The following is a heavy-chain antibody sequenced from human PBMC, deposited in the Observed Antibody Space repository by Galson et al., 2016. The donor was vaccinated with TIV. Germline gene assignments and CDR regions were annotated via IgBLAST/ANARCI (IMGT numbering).Heavy chain of an antibody. D-gene: IGHD5-24*01. V-gene: IGHV3-30*02. J-gene: IGHJ6*04. CDR2: IRYDGSEK. CDR3: AKEGDDNSFVHLFNYFLDA. Sequence: SLRLSCAASGFTFRNFGMHWVRQAPGKGLGWVAFIRYDGSEKYFAESVKGRFSISRDNSKNTLYLQMSSLRPTDTAVFYCAKEGDDNSFVHLFNYFLDAWGKGTTVTVSS. CDR1: GFTFRNFG.